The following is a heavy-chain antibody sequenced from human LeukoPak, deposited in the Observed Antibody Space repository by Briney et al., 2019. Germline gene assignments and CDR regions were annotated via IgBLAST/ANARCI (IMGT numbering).Heavy chain of an antibody. CDR2: IGASGGST. V-gene: IGHV3-23*01. CDR1: GFTFSSYA. J-gene: IGHJ4*02. D-gene: IGHD5-12*01. Sequence: GGSLRLSCAASGFTFSSYAMNWVRQAPGKGLEWVSGIGASGGSTYYADSVKGRFTISRDNSKNTLYLQMNSLRAADTAVYYCAKGPDSGLRYFDYWGQGTLVTVSS. CDR3: AKGPDSGLRYFDY.